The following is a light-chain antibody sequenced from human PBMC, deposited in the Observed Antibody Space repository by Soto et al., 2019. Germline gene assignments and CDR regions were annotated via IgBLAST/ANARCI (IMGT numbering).Light chain of an antibody. V-gene: IGKV3-20*01. Sequence: DIVLTQSPGTLSLSPGERATLSCRASQSVSSNYLAWYQQKPGQTPKVLIYRASTRATGIPDRFSGSGSGTDFTLTIRSLQPEDFATYYCQQSGTFGQGTKVDIK. CDR2: RAS. J-gene: IGKJ1*01. CDR1: QSVSSNY. CDR3: QQSGT.